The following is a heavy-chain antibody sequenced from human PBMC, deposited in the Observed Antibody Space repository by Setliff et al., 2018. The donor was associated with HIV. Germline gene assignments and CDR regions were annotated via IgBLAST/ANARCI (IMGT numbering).Heavy chain of an antibody. CDR2: ISYDGSNK. CDR1: GFTFSSYN. V-gene: IGHV3-30*03. D-gene: IGHD6-13*01. J-gene: IGHJ5*02. Sequence: PGGSLRLSCAASGFTFSSYNMNWVRQAPGKGLEWVAVISYDGSNKYYADSVKGRFTISRDNSKNTLYLQMNSLRAEDTAVYYCARSSSWSGDNWFDPWGQGTLVTVSS. CDR3: ARSSSWSGDNWFDP.